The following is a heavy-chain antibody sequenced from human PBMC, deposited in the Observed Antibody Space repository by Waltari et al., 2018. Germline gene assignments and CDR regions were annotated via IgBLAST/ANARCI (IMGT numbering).Heavy chain of an antibody. V-gene: IGHV3-30*18. D-gene: IGHD3-3*01. CDR1: GFSLLSPA. J-gene: IGHJ5*02. Sequence: QVQLVESGGGVVQPGRSLRLSCAASGFSLLSPAMYRVRQAPGKGLEWVAVIGHDGRNKYYGDSVKGRFSISRDISKNTLYLQMNSLTAEDTAVYYCAKEGYDLWSGYRRSRLDPWGQGTLVTVSS. CDR3: AKEGYDLWSGYRRSRLDP. CDR2: IGHDGRNK.